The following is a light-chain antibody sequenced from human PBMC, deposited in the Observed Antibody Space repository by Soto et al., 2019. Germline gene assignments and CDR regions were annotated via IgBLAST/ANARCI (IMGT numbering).Light chain of an antibody. J-gene: IGKJ2*01. V-gene: IGKV3-20*01. CDR2: GAS. Sequence: EIVLTQSPGTLSLSPGERATLSCRASQSVSSSYFAWYQQKPGQAPRLLIYGASSRATGIPDRCSGSGSGTDLTLTISRLQPEDFLVYYCQQYGSSHPYTFGQGTKLEIK. CDR1: QSVSSSY. CDR3: QQYGSSHPYT.